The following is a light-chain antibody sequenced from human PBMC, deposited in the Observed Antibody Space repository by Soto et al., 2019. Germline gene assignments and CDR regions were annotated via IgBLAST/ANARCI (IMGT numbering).Light chain of an antibody. V-gene: IGKV1-5*01. CDR3: QQYHRYST. CDR2: DVS. CDR1: QSINAW. J-gene: IGKJ1*01. Sequence: DIHMTQAPYTLSASVGDRVTITCRASQSINAWLAWYQQKPGKAPKLLIYDVSTLASGVPSRFSGSASGTEFTLTISNLESDDFASYYCQQYHRYSTFGQGTRVDIK.